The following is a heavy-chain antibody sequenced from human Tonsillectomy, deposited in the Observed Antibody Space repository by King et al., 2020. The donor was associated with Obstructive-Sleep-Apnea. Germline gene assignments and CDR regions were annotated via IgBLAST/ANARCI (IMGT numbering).Heavy chain of an antibody. D-gene: IGHD3-22*01. J-gene: IGHJ3*02. CDR1: GGSISSYY. CDR2: IYYSGST. CDR3: ARHVPYYYDSSPPGAFDI. Sequence: VQLQESGPGLVKPSETLSLTCTVSGGSISSYYWSWIRQPPGKGLEWIGYIYYSGSTNYNPSLKSRVTISVDTSKNQFSLKLSSVTAADTAVYYCARHVPYYYDSSPPGAFDIWGQGTMVTVSS. V-gene: IGHV4-59*08.